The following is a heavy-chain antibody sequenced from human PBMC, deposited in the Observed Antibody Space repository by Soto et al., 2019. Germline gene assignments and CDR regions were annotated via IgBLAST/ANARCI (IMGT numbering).Heavy chain of an antibody. CDR1: GFTFDDYA. V-gene: IGHV3-9*01. D-gene: IGHD6-19*01. J-gene: IGHJ3*02. Sequence: GGSLRLSCAASGFTFDDYAMHWVRQAPGKGLEWVSGISWNSGSIGYADSVKGRFTISRDNAKNSLYLQMNSLRAEDTALYYCAKDLGGGYSSGWPHAFDIWGQGTMVTVSS. CDR2: ISWNSGSI. CDR3: AKDLGGGYSSGWPHAFDI.